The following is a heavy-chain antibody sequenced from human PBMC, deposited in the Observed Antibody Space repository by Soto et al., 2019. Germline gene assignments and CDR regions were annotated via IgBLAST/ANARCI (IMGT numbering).Heavy chain of an antibody. CDR1: GYTFTNYD. J-gene: IGHJ6*02. V-gene: IGHV1-18*01. Sequence: QVHLVQSGAEVKKPGASVKVSCKASGYTFTNYDINWVRQAPGQGLEWMGWISTYTGNTNYAQKLQGRATMTKDTATSTAYMELRSLRSDDTAVYYCARGYYYGSGRPTPGGMDVWGQGTTVTVSS. CDR3: ARGYYYGSGRPTPGGMDV. CDR2: ISTYTGNT. D-gene: IGHD3-10*01.